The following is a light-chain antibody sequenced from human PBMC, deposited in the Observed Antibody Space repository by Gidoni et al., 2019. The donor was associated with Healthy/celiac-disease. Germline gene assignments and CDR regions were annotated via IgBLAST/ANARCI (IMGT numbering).Light chain of an antibody. CDR1: QSISSY. CDR2: AAS. J-gene: IGKJ1*01. Sequence: FSLSASVGDRVTITCRASQSISSYLNWYQQKPGKAPKLLIYAASSLQSGVPSRFSGSGSGTDFTLTISSLQPEDFATYYCQQSYSTLPRTFGQGTKVEIK. CDR3: QQSYSTLPRT. V-gene: IGKV1-39*01.